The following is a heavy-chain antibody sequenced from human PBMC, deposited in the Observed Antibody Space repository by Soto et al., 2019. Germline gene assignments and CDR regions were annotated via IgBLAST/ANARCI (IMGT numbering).Heavy chain of an antibody. CDR2: ISGSGGST. CDR3: AKDQSITIFGVVKGDYFDY. V-gene: IGHV3-23*01. D-gene: IGHD3-3*01. J-gene: IGHJ4*02. Sequence: GGSLRLSCAASGFTFSSYAMSWVRQAPGKGLEWVSAISGSGGSTYYADSVKGRFTISRDNSKNTLYLQMNSLRAEDTAVYYCAKDQSITIFGVVKGDYFDYWGQGTLVTVSS. CDR1: GFTFSSYA.